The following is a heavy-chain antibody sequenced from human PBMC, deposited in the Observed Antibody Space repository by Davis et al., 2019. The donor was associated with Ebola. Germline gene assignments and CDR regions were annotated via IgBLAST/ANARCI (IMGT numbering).Heavy chain of an antibody. Sequence: PSETLSLTCTVSGGSISSGDYYWSWIRQPPGKGLEWIGYIYYSGSTYYNPSLKSRVTISVDTSKNQFSLKLSSVTAADTAVYYCARERGPSMVRGVRDYWGQGTLVTVSS. CDR3: ARERGPSMVRGVRDY. J-gene: IGHJ4*02. CDR1: GGSISSGDYY. CDR2: IYYSGST. D-gene: IGHD3-10*01. V-gene: IGHV4-30-4*01.